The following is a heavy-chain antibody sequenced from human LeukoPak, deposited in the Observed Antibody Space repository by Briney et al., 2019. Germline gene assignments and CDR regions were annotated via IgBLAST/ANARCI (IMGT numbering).Heavy chain of an antibody. CDR2: IKQDGSEK. CDR1: GFTFSNAW. D-gene: IGHD3/OR15-3a*01. Sequence: GGSLRLSCAASGFTFSNAWMNWVRQVPGQGLEWVANIKQDGSEKFYVASVKGRFTISRDNGKSSLYLQMNSLRAEDTALYYCATSYDMGWLIGYWGQGTLVTVSS. CDR3: ATSYDMGWLIGY. V-gene: IGHV3-7*03. J-gene: IGHJ4*02.